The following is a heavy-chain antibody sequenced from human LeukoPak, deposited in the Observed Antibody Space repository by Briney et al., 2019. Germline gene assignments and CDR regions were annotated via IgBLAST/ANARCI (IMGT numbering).Heavy chain of an antibody. CDR2: IFYSGNT. V-gene: IGHV4-39*01. J-gene: IGHJ5*02. D-gene: IGHD3-10*01. CDR1: GASISSSGYY. CDR3: ARNYGSGSYYDT. Sequence: SETLSLTCTVSGASISSSGYYWGWIRQPPGKGLEWIASIFYSGNTYYNPSLKSRVTISVDTSKNQFSLKLSSVTAADTAVYYCARNYGSGSYYDTWGQGTLVTVSS.